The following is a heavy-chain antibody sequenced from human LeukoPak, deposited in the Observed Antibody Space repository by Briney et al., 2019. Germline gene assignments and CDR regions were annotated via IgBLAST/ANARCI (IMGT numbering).Heavy chain of an antibody. J-gene: IGHJ5*02. D-gene: IGHD5-24*01. CDR2: INPNSGGT. Sequence: ASVRLSCKASGYTFSGYYMYWVRQAPGQGLEWMGWINPNSGGTNYAQKFQGRVTMTRDTSISTAYMELSRLRSDDTAVYYCARDMQNTMADPWGQETLVTVSS. CDR3: ARDMQNTMADP. V-gene: IGHV1-2*02. CDR1: GYTFSGYY.